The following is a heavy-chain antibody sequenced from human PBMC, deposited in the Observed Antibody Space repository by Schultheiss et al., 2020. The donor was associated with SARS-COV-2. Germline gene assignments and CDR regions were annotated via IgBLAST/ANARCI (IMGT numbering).Heavy chain of an antibody. D-gene: IGHD3-22*01. Sequence: GESLKISCAASGFTFSSYAMSWVRQAPGKGLEWVSGVSWNGSRTQYADSVKGRFTISRDNAKNSLYLQMNSLRAEDTAVYYCASDWLELHLFDYWGQGTLVTVSS. CDR2: VSWNGSRT. J-gene: IGHJ4*02. CDR3: ASDWLELHLFDY. V-gene: IGHV3-19*01. CDR1: GFTFSSYA.